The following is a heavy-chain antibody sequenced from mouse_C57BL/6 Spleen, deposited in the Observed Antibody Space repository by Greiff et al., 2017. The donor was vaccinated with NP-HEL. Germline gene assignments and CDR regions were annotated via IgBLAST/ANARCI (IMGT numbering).Heavy chain of an antibody. CDR2: IWGVGST. D-gene: IGHD1-2*01. Sequence: QVQLKQSGPGLVAPSQSLSITCTVSGFSLTSYGVDWVRQSPGKGLEWLGVIWGVGSTNYNSALKSRLSISKDNSKSQVFLKRNSLQTDDTAMYYGASDGDYGSFAYGGQGTLVTVSA. J-gene: IGHJ3*01. CDR3: ASDGDYGSFAY. V-gene: IGHV2-6*01. CDR1: GFSLTSYG.